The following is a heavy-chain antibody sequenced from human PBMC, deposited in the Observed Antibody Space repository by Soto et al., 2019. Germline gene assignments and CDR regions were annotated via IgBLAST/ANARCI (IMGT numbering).Heavy chain of an antibody. V-gene: IGHV1-69*02. J-gene: IGHJ6*02. CDR1: GGTFSSYT. CDR3: ARFRGSYGMDV. Sequence: SVKVSCKASGGTFSSYTISWVRQAPGQGLEWMGRIIPILGIANYAQKFQGRVTMTRNTSISTAYMELSSLRSEDTAVYYCARFRGSYGMDVWGQGTTFTISS. D-gene: IGHD3-10*01. CDR2: IIPILGIA.